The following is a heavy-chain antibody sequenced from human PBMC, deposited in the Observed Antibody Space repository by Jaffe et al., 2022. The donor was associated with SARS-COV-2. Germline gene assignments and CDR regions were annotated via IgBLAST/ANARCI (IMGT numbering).Heavy chain of an antibody. CDR1: GFTFSSYS. D-gene: IGHD3-22*01. Sequence: EVQLVESGGGLVKPGGSLRLSCAASGFTFSSYSMNWVRQAPGKGLEWVSSISSSSSYIYYADSVKGRFTISRDNAKNSLYLQMNSLRAEDTAVYYCARADSSGYHYYYYGMDVWGQGTTVTVSS. J-gene: IGHJ6*02. CDR2: ISSSSSYI. CDR3: ARADSSGYHYYYYGMDV. V-gene: IGHV3-21*01.